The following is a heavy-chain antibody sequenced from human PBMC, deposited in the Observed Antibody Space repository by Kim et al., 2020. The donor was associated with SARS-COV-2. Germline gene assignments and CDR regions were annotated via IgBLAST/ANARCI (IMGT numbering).Heavy chain of an antibody. V-gene: IGHV4-31*03. CDR2: IYYSGST. CDR3: ARAWGGDIPLERD. J-gene: IGHJ4*02. D-gene: IGHD2-21*02. CDR1: GGSISSGGYY. Sequence: SETLSLTCTVSGGSISSGGYYWSWIRQHPGKGLEWIGYIYYSGSTYYNPSLKSRVTISVDTSKNQFSLKLSSVTAADTAVYYCARAWGGDIPLERDWGQGTLVTVSS.